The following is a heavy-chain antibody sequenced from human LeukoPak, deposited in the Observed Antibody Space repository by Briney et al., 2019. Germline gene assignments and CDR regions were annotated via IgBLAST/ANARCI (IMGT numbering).Heavy chain of an antibody. D-gene: IGHD6-19*01. CDR2: IYYSGST. CDR3: ARRKRGSGGPFDY. Sequence: SGTLSLTCTVSGVSISSYYWSWIRQPPGKGLEWIGYIYYSGSTAYNPSLKSRVTISIDTSKKQFSLELSSVTAADTAIYFCARRKRGSGGPFDYWGQGTLVTVSS. V-gene: IGHV4-59*08. J-gene: IGHJ4*02. CDR1: GVSISSYY.